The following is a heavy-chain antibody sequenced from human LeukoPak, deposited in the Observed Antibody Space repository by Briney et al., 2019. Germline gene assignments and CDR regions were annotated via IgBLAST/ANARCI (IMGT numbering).Heavy chain of an antibody. J-gene: IGHJ4*02. V-gene: IGHV3-48*03. CDR1: GFTFSSYE. CDR2: ISSIGSTI. Sequence: GGSLRLSCAASGFTFSSYEMNWFRQAPGKGLEWVSYISSIGSTIYYADSVKGRFTISRDNAKNSLYLQMNSLRAEDTAVYYCARANLRGWYYFDYWGQGTLVTVSS. CDR3: ARANLRGWYYFDY.